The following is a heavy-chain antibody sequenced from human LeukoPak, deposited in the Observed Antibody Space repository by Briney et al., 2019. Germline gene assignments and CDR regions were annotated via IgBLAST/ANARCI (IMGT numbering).Heavy chain of an antibody. Sequence: SETLSLTCTVSGGSISSYYWSWIRQPPGKGLEWIGYIYYSGSTNYNPSLKSRVTISVDTSKNQFSLKLNSVTAADTAVYYCARRFSGVYGMDVWGQGTTVTVSS. J-gene: IGHJ6*02. CDR2: IYYSGST. CDR3: ARRFSGVYGMDV. V-gene: IGHV4-59*08. CDR1: GGSISSYY.